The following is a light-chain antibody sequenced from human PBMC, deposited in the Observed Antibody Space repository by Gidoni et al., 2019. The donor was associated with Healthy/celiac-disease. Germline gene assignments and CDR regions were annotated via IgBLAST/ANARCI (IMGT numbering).Light chain of an antibody. V-gene: IGLV1-40*01. CDR3: QSYDSSLSGVV. CDR1: SSNIGAGYD. J-gene: IGLJ2*01. CDR2: GNS. Sequence: QSVLTQPPSVSGAPGHRVTISCTGSSSNIGAGYDVHWYQQLPGTAPKLLIYGNSNRPSGVPDRFSGSKSGTSASLAITGLQAEDEADYYCQSYDSSLSGVVFDGGTKLTVL.